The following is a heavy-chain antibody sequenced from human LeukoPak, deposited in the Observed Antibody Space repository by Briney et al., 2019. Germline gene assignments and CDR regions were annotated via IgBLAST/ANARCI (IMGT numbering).Heavy chain of an antibody. J-gene: IGHJ4*02. CDR2: IKQDGSEK. CDR3: ARLTVDTIAVADSFDY. V-gene: IGHV3-7*01. Sequence: WVSLRRSCAASGFAFSTYWMTWVRQAPGKGLEWVANIKQDGSEKYFVDSVKVRFTISRDNAKNSLYLQMNSLRAQDTALYYCARLTVDTIAVADSFDYCSQGTLVTASS. CDR1: GFAFSTYW. D-gene: IGHD6-19*01.